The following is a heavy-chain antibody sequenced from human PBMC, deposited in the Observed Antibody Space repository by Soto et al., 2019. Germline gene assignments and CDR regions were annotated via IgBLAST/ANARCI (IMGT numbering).Heavy chain of an antibody. CDR2: ISSSGSTI. V-gene: IGHV3-48*03. J-gene: IGHJ6*02. D-gene: IGHD3-9*01. CDR3: ARDLASYYDILTGYSDYYYYYGMDV. Sequence: PGGSLRLSCAASGFTFSSYEMNWVRQAPGKGLEWVSYISSSGSTIYYADSVKGRFTISRDNAKNSLYLQMNSLRAEDTAVYYCARDLASYYDILTGYSDYYYYYGMDVWGQGTTVTVSS. CDR1: GFTFSSYE.